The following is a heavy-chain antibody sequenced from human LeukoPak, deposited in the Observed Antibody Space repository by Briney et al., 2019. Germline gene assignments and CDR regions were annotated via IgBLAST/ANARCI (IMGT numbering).Heavy chain of an antibody. CDR3: ARGGDGFYDSSGYYYT. CDR2: FYTSGST. J-gene: IGHJ4*02. Sequence: SSETLSLTCIVSGGSISSYYWTWIRQPAGKGLEWIGRFYTSGSTNYNPSLKSRVTMSVDTSKNQFSLKLSSVTAADTAVYYCARGGDGFYDSSGYYYTWGQGTLVTVSS. V-gene: IGHV4-4*07. CDR1: GGSISSYY. D-gene: IGHD3-22*01.